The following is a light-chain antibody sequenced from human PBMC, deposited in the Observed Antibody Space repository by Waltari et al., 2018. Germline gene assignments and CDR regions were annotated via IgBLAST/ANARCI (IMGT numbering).Light chain of an antibody. CDR3: GLYKSSSTGV. V-gene: IGLV2-14*03. CDR2: DVT. J-gene: IGLJ3*02. CDR1: SSAIGRYHD. Sequence: QSALTQPASVSGAPGRSITISCTGTSSAIGRYHDVSWYQQLTGKALKLIVYDVTKGDAGVSHRFSGSKSGDTASLTTTGLQAEDEADYYCGLYKSSSTGVFGGGTKVTVL.